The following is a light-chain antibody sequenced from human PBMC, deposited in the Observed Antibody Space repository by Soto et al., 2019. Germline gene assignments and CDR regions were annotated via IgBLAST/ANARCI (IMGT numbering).Light chain of an antibody. CDR2: SAS. J-gene: IGKJ1*01. CDR3: QQYNNWPKT. CDR1: QSVSANN. Sequence: EIVLTQSPGTLSLSPGERATLSCRASQSVSANNLAWYQQKAGQAPRLLIYSASSRAAGIPARFRGSGSGTEFTLTISSLQSEDFAVYYCQQYNNWPKTFGQGTKVDIK. V-gene: IGKV3-15*01.